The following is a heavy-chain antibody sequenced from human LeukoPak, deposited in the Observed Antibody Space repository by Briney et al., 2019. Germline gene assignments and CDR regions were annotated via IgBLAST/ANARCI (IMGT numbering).Heavy chain of an antibody. CDR1: GGSISSGGYY. Sequence: SETLSLTCTVSGGSISSGGYYWSWIRQPPGKGLEWIGYIYHSGSTYYNPSLKSRVTISLDTSQNQFSLKVSTVTAADTAVYYCAREGAARNFDYWGQGILVTVSS. CDR3: AREGAARNFDY. J-gene: IGHJ4*02. D-gene: IGHD6-6*01. V-gene: IGHV4-30-2*01. CDR2: IYHSGST.